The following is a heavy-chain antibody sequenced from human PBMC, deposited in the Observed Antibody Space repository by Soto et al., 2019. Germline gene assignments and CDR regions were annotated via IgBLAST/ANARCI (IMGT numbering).Heavy chain of an antibody. CDR3: ARSVFP. J-gene: IGHJ5*02. CDR1: GGSISTGGYY. CDR2: FYYSGST. Sequence: QVQLQESGPGLVKPSQTLSLTCTVSGGSISTGGYYWNLIRQHPGKGLEWIGYFYYSGSTYYNPSLKSRVAVSVDTAKNQFSLKLSSVTAADTAVYYCARSVFPWGQGTLGTVSS. V-gene: IGHV4-31*03.